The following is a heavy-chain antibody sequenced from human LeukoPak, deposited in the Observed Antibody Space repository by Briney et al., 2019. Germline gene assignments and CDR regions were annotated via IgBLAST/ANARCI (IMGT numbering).Heavy chain of an antibody. J-gene: IGHJ6*02. CDR3: ARDRENYYGSGSSFGYYYYGMDV. CDR1: GFTFSSYG. CDR2: IWYDGSNK. D-gene: IGHD3-10*01. V-gene: IGHV3-33*01. Sequence: GRSLRLSCAASGFTFSSYGMHWVRQAPGRGLEWVAVIWYDGSNKYYADSVKGRFTISRDNSKSTLYLQMNSLRAEDTAVYYCARDRENYYGSGSSFGYYYYGMDVWGQGTTVTVSS.